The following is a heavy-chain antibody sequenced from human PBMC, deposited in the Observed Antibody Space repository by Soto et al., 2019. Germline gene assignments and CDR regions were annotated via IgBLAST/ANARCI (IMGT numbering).Heavy chain of an antibody. CDR3: AREPIVVGTAISHAFEI. J-gene: IGHJ3*02. CDR2: INAGNGNT. V-gene: IGHV1-3*01. D-gene: IGHD2-21*02. CDR1: GYTFTSYA. Sequence: ASVKVSSKASGYTFTSYAMQWVRQAPGPRLEWMGWINAGNGNTKYSQKFQGRVTITRDTSASTAYMELSSLRSEDTAVYYCAREPIVVGTAISHAFEIWGQGTMVTV.